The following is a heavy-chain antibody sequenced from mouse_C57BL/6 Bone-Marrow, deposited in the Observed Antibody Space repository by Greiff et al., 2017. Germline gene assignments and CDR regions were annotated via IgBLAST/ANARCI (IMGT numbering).Heavy chain of an antibody. CDR2: IYPRDGST. V-gene: IGHV1-85*01. Sequence: QVQLMESGPELVKPGASVTLSCKASGYTFTSYDINWVKQRPGQGLEWIGWIYPRDGSTKYNEKFKGKATLTVDTSSSTAYMELHSLTSEDSAVYFCARDYGSSYWYFDVWGTGTTVTVSS. CDR1: GYTFTSYD. J-gene: IGHJ1*03. D-gene: IGHD1-1*01. CDR3: ARDYGSSYWYFDV.